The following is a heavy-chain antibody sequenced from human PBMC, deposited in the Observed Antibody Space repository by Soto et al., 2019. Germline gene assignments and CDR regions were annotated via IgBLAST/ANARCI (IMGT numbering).Heavy chain of an antibody. D-gene: IGHD4-17*01. V-gene: IGHV1-69*01. J-gene: IGHJ4*02. Sequence: QVQLVQSGAEVKKPGSSVKVSCKASGVTINSFAVTWVRQAPGQGFRWLGGITPLFETTNYAQNFQGRVTITADESTTTSYMELRGLASEDTAVYYCARGYGGYFDDWGQGTLVIVSS. CDR3: ARGYGGYFDD. CDR2: ITPLFETT. CDR1: GVTINSFA.